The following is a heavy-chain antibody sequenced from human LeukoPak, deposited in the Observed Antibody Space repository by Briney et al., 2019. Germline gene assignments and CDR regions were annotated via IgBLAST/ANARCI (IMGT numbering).Heavy chain of an antibody. CDR3: ARAVVVVPAAIYYDSSGYLFDY. D-gene: IGHD2-2*02. CDR1: GYTFTGYY. CDR2: INPNSGGT. Sequence: AASVKVSCKASGYTFTGYYMHWVRQAPGQGLEWMGWINPNSGGTNYAQKFQGRVTMTWDTSISTAYMELSRLRSDDTAVYYCARAVVVVPAAIYYDSSGYLFDYWGQGTLVTVSS. V-gene: IGHV1-2*02. J-gene: IGHJ4*02.